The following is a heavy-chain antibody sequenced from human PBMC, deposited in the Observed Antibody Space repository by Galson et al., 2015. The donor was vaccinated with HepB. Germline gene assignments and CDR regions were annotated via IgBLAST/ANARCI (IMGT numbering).Heavy chain of an antibody. CDR1: GGTFSSYA. CDR3: AGLRFLEWPYYKYFGMDV. V-gene: IGHV1-69*13. CDR2: ISPVSGTA. D-gene: IGHD3-3*01. J-gene: IGHJ6*02. Sequence: SVKVSCKASGGTFSSYAISWVRQAPGQGLEWMGGISPVSGTANYAQKFQGRLTITADASTSTAHMELSSLRSEDTAVYYCAGLRFLEWPYYKYFGMDVWGQGTTVTVSS.